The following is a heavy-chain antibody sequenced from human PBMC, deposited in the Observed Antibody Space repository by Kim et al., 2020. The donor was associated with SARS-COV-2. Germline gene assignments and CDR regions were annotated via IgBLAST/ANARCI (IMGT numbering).Heavy chain of an antibody. CDR1: GFTFSNFA. CDR2: ISGNGIAT. Sequence: LSLTCATSGFTFSNFAMTWVRQAPGKGLEWVSGISGNGIATDYAGSVKGRFTISRDNSKKTLYLQMNSLRAEDTAVYYCAKPDGYYLGYAFDIWGQGTMVTVSS. CDR3: AKPDGYYLGYAFDI. J-gene: IGHJ3*02. V-gene: IGHV3-23*01. D-gene: IGHD2-21*01.